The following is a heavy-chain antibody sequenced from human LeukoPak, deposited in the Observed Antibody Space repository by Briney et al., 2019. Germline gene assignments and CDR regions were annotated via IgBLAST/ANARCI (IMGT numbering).Heavy chain of an antibody. CDR1: GLSVSGNY. Sequence: GGSLRLSCAVSGLSVSGNYLSWVRQAPGKGLQWLSIIYPEGNTYYADSVKGRLTISRDTSRNTVDLHMNSLRPDDSAVYYCVGGLNKWTKGVFDYWGQGTLVTVSS. CDR2: IYPEGNT. V-gene: IGHV3-53*05. CDR3: VGGLNKWTKGVFDY. J-gene: IGHJ4*02. D-gene: IGHD1-26*01.